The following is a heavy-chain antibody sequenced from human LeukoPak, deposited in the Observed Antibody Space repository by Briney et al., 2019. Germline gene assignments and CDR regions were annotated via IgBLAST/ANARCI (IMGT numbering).Heavy chain of an antibody. CDR1: GGSFSGYY. Sequence: SQTLSLTCAVYGGSFSGYYSSGIRQPPRKGLEWIGEINHSGSTNYNPSLKSRVTISVDTSKTQSSLKLNSVTAADTAVYYCAKTIEVRYLGRGNFFYMDVWGKGTTVIVS. V-gene: IGHV4-34*01. CDR3: AKTIEVRYLGRGNFFYMDV. D-gene: IGHD3-9*01. J-gene: IGHJ6*03. CDR2: INHSGST.